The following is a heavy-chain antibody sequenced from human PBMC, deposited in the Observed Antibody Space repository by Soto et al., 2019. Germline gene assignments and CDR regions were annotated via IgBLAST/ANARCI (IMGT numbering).Heavy chain of an antibody. CDR2: ISGSGGST. D-gene: IGHD3-22*01. V-gene: IGHV3-23*01. Sequence: PGGSLRLSCAASGFTFSSYAMSWVRQAPGKGLEWVSAISGSGGSTYYADSVKGRFTISRDNSKNTLYLRMNSLRAEDTAVYYCATYYYDSSGYFQHWGQGTLVTVSS. J-gene: IGHJ1*01. CDR3: ATYYYDSSGYFQH. CDR1: GFTFSSYA.